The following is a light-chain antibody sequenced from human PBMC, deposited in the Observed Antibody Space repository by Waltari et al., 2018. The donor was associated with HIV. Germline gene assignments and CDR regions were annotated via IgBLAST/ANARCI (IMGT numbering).Light chain of an antibody. V-gene: IGLV2-14*03. Sequence: QSALTQPASVSGSPGQSITISCTGTSSDVGGYNYVSWYQQHPGKAPKLMIYDVSTRPSGGSNRVSGSQSGNTASLTISGLQAEDEADYYCSSYTSSSRVFGGGTKLTVL. CDR3: SSYTSSSRV. CDR1: SSDVGGYNY. CDR2: DVS. J-gene: IGLJ3*02.